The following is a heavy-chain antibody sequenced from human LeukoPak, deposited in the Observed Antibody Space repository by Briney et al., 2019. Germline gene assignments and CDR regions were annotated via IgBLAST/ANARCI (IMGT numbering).Heavy chain of an antibody. CDR1: GGSISSYY. J-gene: IGHJ5*02. D-gene: IGHD6-13*01. Sequence: PSETLSLTCTVSGGSISSYYWSWMRQPPGKGLEWIGCIYYSGSTNYNPSLKSRVTISVDRSKNQFSLKLSSVTAADTAVYYCARDTGVAASGIDNWFDPWGQGALVTVSS. CDR2: IYYSGST. V-gene: IGHV4-59*01. CDR3: ARDTGVAASGIDNWFDP.